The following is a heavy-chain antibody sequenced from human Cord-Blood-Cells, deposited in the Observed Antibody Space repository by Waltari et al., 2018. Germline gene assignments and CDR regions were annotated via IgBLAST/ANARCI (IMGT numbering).Heavy chain of an antibody. Sequence: QVQLQQWGAGLLKPSETLSPPCAVSGGSSSGSYWSWLRQPPGKGLEWIGEINPRGSTNYNPSLKSRVTISVDTSKNQFSLKLSSVTAADTAVYYCARADSSGYDYWGQGTLVTVSS. V-gene: IGHV4-34*01. D-gene: IGHD3-22*01. CDR3: ARADSSGYDY. CDR2: INPRGST. J-gene: IGHJ4*02. CDR1: GGSSSGSY.